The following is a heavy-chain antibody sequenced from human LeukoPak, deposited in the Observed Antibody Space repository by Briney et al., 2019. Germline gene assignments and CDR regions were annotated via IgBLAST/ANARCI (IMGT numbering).Heavy chain of an antibody. CDR1: GYTFTKYY. V-gene: IGHV1-46*01. Sequence: GASVKVSCKASGYTFTKYYIHWVRQAPGRGLEWMGMINPSDGATTYAQRFQGRVTMTRDMSTTTVYVDLRSLRSEDTAVYFGARGERGGLSGNLGGLFASYYTYYYMDVWGRGTTVTVSS. CDR3: ARGERGGLSGNLGGLFASYYTYYYMDV. D-gene: IGHD3-16*01. CDR2: INPSDGAT. J-gene: IGHJ6*03.